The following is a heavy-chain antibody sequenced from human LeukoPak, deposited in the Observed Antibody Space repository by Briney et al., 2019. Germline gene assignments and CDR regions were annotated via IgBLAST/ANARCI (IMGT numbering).Heavy chain of an antibody. Sequence: GGSLRLSCAASKFTFGAYYMSWVRQAPGKGLDWVSYISSTSSTMYYADSVRGRFTISRDNAKNSLYLQMNSLRAEDTAVYYCARCGDGLPCDFDYWGQGTLVTVSS. V-gene: IGHV3-11*04. CDR1: KFTFGAYY. J-gene: IGHJ4*02. D-gene: IGHD3-10*01. CDR3: ARCGDGLPCDFDY. CDR2: ISSTSSTM.